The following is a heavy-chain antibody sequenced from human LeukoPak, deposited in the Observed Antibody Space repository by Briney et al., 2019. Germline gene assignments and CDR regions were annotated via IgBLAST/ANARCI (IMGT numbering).Heavy chain of an antibody. Sequence: ASVKVSCKASGYTFTSYGISWVRQAPGQGLEWMGWISAYNGNTNYAQKLQGRVTMTTDTSTSTAYMELSSLRSEDTAVYCARTHLGQLYYYYMDVWGKGTTVTVSS. J-gene: IGHJ6*03. V-gene: IGHV1-18*01. CDR1: GYTFTSYG. CDR3: ARTHLGQLYYYYMDV. D-gene: IGHD3-16*01. CDR2: ISAYNGNT.